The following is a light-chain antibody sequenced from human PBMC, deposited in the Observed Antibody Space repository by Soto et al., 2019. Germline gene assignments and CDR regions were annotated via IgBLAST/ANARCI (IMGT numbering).Light chain of an antibody. V-gene: IGLV2-14*01. CDR2: DVN. CDR3: SSYTSSSTRVV. J-gene: IGLJ2*01. CDR1: SSDVGRYNY. Sequence: QSALTPPASVSGSPGQSITISCTGTSSDVGRYNYVSWYQQHPGKAPKLMIYDVNNRPSGVSNRFSGSKAGNTASLTISGLQAEDEADYYCSSYTSSSTRVVFGGGTKLTVL.